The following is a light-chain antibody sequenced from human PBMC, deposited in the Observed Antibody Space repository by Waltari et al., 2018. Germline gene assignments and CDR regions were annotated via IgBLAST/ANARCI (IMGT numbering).Light chain of an antibody. Sequence: IVLTQSPDTLSLSPVQRATLPCRASPTINNNFLVWYQQKPGQAPRLIIHGASSRATGFPDRFSGSGSGTDFTLTINSLKPEDSAVYYCQQYDGSVLTFGGGTKVEI. V-gene: IGKV3-20*01. J-gene: IGKJ4*01. CDR2: GAS. CDR3: QQYDGSVLT. CDR1: PTINNNF.